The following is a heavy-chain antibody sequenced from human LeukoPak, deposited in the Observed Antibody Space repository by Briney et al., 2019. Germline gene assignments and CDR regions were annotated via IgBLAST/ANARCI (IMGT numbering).Heavy chain of an antibody. J-gene: IGHJ5*02. CDR2: INHSGST. CDR1: GGSFSGYS. Sequence: TSETLSLTCAVYGGSFSGYSWSWIRQPPGKGLEWIGEINHSGSTNYNPSLKSRVTISVDTSKKQFSLKLSSVTAADTAVYYCARGRLLMWFDPWGQGPLVTVSS. CDR3: ARGRLLMWFDP. V-gene: IGHV4-34*01. D-gene: IGHD3-16*01.